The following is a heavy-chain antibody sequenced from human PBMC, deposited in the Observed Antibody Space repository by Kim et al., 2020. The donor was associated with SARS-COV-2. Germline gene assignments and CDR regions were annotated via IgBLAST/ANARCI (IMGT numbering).Heavy chain of an antibody. D-gene: IGHD4-17*01. J-gene: IGHJ2*01. Sequence: ADSVKGRFTISRDNSKNTLYLQMNSLRAEDTAVYYCARGLRWPNWYFDLWGRGTVVTVSS. CDR3: ARGLRWPNWYFDL. V-gene: IGHV3-66*01.